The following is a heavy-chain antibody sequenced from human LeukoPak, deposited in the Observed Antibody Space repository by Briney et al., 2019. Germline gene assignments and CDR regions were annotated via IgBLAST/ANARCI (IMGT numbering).Heavy chain of an antibody. D-gene: IGHD5-18*01. CDR2: IYYSGST. V-gene: IGHV4-59*12. Sequence: SETLSLTCTVSGGSLSSYYWSWIRQPPGKGLEWIGYIYYSGSTNYNPSLKSRVTISVKTSKNQFSLKLSSVTAADTAVYYCARVSGYSSTKYFQHWGQGTLVTVSS. J-gene: IGHJ1*01. CDR3: ARVSGYSSTKYFQH. CDR1: GGSLSSYY.